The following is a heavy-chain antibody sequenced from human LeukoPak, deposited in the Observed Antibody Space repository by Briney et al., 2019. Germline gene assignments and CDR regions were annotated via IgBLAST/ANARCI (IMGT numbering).Heavy chain of an antibody. CDR1: GYTLIDYY. V-gene: IGHV1-2*02. CDR2: IDPNSGGT. J-gene: IGHJ4*02. CDR3: ARNYMYGDDF. D-gene: IGHD2-8*01. Sequence: ASVKVSCKASGYTLIDYYIHWVRQAPGQGLEWMGWIDPNSGGTKYAQKFQGRVTMTRDTSITTTYMELSSLRSDDTAVYFCARNYMYGDDFWGQGTTVTVSS.